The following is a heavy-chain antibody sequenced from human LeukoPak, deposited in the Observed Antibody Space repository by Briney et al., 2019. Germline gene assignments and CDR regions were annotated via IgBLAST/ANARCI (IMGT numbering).Heavy chain of an antibody. CDR3: ARGWYYYASSGPLGY. Sequence: GGSLRLSCAASGFTFSSYWMSWVRQAPGKGLEWVANIKQDGSEKYYADSVKGRFTISRDNSKNTLYLQMNSLRAEDTAVYYCARGWYYYASSGPLGYWGQGTLVTVSS. D-gene: IGHD3-22*01. J-gene: IGHJ4*02. V-gene: IGHV3-7*04. CDR2: IKQDGSEK. CDR1: GFTFSSYW.